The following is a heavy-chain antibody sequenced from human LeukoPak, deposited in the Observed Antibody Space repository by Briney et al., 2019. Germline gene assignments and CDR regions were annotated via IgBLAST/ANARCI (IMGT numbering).Heavy chain of an antibody. Sequence: GESLKILCKGSGYSFTSYWIGWVRQMPGKGLEGMVIIYPGNCDTIYSPSFQGQVTISANKSISNAYLQLSSLKAADTAVYYCARHGSSHDSFGYWGQGTLVTVSS. D-gene: IGHD6-13*01. CDR3: ARHGSSHDSFGY. J-gene: IGHJ4*02. CDR2: IYPGNCDT. V-gene: IGHV5-51*01. CDR1: GYSFTSYW.